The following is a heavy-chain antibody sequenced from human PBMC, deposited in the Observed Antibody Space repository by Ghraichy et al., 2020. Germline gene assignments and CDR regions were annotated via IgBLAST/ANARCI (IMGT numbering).Heavy chain of an antibody. J-gene: IGHJ4*02. CDR2: INHSGST. CDR3: ARQQPPRFDY. V-gene: IGHV4-34*01. D-gene: IGHD6-13*01. CDR1: GGSFSGYY. Sequence: SETLSLTCAVYGGSFSGYYWSWIRQPPGKGLEWIGEINHSGSTNYNPSLKSRVTISVDTSKNQFSLKLSSVTAADTAVYYCARQQPPRFDYWGQGTLVTVAS.